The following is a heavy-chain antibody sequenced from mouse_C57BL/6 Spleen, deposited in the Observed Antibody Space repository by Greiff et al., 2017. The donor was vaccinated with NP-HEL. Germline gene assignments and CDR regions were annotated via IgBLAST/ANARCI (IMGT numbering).Heavy chain of an antibody. CDR1: GYTFTNYW. CDR3: ARDDYDEGFDY. V-gene: IGHV1-53*01. Sequence: VQLQQPGTELVNPGASVKLSCKASGYTFTNYWMHWVKQRPGQGLEWIGNINPSNGGTNYNEKFKSKATLTVDKSSSTAYMQLSSLTSEDSAVYYCARDDYDEGFDYWGQGTTLTVSS. J-gene: IGHJ2*01. CDR2: INPSNGGT. D-gene: IGHD2-4*01.